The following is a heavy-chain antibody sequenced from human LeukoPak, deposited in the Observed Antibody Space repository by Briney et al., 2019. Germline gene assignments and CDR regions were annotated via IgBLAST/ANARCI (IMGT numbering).Heavy chain of an antibody. D-gene: IGHD3-22*01. CDR2: IYYNGRA. J-gene: IGHJ4*02. V-gene: IGHV4-59*08. Sequence: KPSETLSLTCTVSGGSISSYYWAWIRQPPGKGLERIGYIYYNGRATYNPSLKSRVTISVDTSKNQFSLKLSSVTAADTAVYYCARRSSESFDFWGQGTLVTVSS. CDR1: GGSISSYY. CDR3: ARRSSESFDF.